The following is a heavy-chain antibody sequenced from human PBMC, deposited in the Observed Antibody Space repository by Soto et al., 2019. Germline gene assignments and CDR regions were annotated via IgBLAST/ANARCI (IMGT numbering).Heavy chain of an antibody. CDR1: GGSISSGNYY. Sequence: SETLSLTCTVSGGSISSGNYYWSWIRQPPGKGLEWIGFISYSGSTYYNASLKSRVTISVDTSKNQFSLKLSSVTAADTAVYYCFCSGSNNYYYDMDVWGQGTTVTVSS. CDR3: FCSGSNNYYYDMDV. J-gene: IGHJ6*02. D-gene: IGHD3-10*02. V-gene: IGHV4-30-4*01. CDR2: ISYSGST.